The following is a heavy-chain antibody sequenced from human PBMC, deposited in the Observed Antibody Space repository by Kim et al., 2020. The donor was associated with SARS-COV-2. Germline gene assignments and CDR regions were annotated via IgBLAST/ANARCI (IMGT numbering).Heavy chain of an antibody. CDR3: ARDDEYSSSSGVNYYYYGMDV. D-gene: IGHD6-6*01. CDR2: ISAYNGNT. V-gene: IGHV1-18*01. Sequence: ASVKVSCKASGYTFTSYGISWVRQAPGQGLEWMGWISAYNGNTNYAQKLQGRDTMTTDTYTSTAYMELRSLRADDTAVYYCARDDEYSSSSGVNYYYYGMDVWGQGTTVTVSS. CDR1: GYTFTSYG. J-gene: IGHJ6*02.